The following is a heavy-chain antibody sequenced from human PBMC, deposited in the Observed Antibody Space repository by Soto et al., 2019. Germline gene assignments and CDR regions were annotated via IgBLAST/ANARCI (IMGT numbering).Heavy chain of an antibody. CDR2: ISYDGSNK. J-gene: IGHJ6*02. CDR1: GFTFSSYG. Sequence: QVQLVESGGGVVQPGRSLRLSCAASGFTFSSYGMHWVRQAPGKGLEWVAVISYDGSNKYYADSVKGRFTISRDNSKNTLYLQMNSLRAEDTAVYYCAKGELERPPYYYYGMDVWGQGTTVTVSS. CDR3: AKGELERPPYYYYGMDV. V-gene: IGHV3-30*18. D-gene: IGHD1-1*01.